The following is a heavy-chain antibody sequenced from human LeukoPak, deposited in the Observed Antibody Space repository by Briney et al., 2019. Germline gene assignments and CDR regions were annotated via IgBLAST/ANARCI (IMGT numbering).Heavy chain of an antibody. V-gene: IGHV4-59*01. CDR3: AGKKNCSGGSCYPDY. CDR1: GGSISSYY. J-gene: IGHJ4*02. Sequence: PSETLSLTCTASGGSISSYYWSWIRQPPGKGLEWIGYIYYSGSTNYNPSLKSRVTISVDTSKNQFSLKLSSVTAADTAVYYCAGKKNCSGGSCYPDYWGQGTLVTVSS. D-gene: IGHD2-15*01. CDR2: IYYSGST.